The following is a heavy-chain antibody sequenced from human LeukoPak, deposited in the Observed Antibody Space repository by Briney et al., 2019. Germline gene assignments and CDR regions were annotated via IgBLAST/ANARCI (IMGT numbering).Heavy chain of an antibody. CDR2: IPYEGSSQ. CDR3: AKDFSMAGDNCYYNGLDV. J-gene: IGHJ6*02. D-gene: IGHD5-24*01. V-gene: IGHV3-30*02. CDR1: GFPFSLYG. Sequence: GGSLRLSCAASGFPFSLYGMHWVRQAPGKGLEWVAFIPYEGSSQYYADSVKGRITVSRDNSKNTLFLQMSSLRAEDTAVYYCAKDFSMAGDNCYYNGLDVWGQGTTVTVSS.